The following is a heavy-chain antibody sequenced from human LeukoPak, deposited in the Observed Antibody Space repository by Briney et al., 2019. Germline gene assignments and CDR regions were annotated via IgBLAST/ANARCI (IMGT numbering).Heavy chain of an antibody. D-gene: IGHD3-22*01. J-gene: IGHJ4*02. Sequence: GGSLRLSCAVSGITLSNYGMSWVRQAPGKGLEWVAGISGSGGGTNYADSVKGRFTISRDNPKNTLYLQMNSLRAEDTAVYFCAKRGVVIRVILVGFHKEAYYFNSWGQGALVTVSS. V-gene: IGHV3-23*01. CDR1: GITLSNYG. CDR2: ISGSGGGT. CDR3: AKRGVVIRVILVGFHKEAYYFNS.